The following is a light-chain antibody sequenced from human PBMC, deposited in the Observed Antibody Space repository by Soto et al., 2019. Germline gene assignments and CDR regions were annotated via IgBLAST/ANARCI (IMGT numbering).Light chain of an antibody. V-gene: IGKV1-6*01. J-gene: IGKJ1*01. CDR1: QGIRND. Sequence: AIQLNQSPSSLSASVGDIVTITCRASQGIRNDLGWYQQKPGTAPKLLIDAASSLQSRVPSRCSGRGASTDFTRTSSSLQPEDFATYYCLQDYNYPQTFGQGTKVEIK. CDR2: AAS. CDR3: LQDYNYPQT.